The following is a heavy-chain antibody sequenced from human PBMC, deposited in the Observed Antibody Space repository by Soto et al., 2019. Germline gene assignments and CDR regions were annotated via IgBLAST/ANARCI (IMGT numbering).Heavy chain of an antibody. CDR1: GFTFSDYY. D-gene: IGHD6-19*01. V-gene: IGHV3-11*05. J-gene: IGHJ4*02. Sequence: PGGSLRLSCAASGFTFSDYYMSWIRQAPGKGLEWVSYISSSSSYTNYADSVTGRFTISRDNAKNSLYLQMNSLRAEDTAVYYCARESIAVAGFDYWGQGTLVTVSS. CDR3: ARESIAVAGFDY. CDR2: ISSSSSYT.